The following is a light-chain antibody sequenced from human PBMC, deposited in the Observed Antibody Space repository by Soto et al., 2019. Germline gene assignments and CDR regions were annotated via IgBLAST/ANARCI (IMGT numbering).Light chain of an antibody. CDR1: SSDVGGYNY. V-gene: IGLV2-14*01. CDR3: SSYTSSSTRV. CDR2: EVS. Sequence: QSALTQPASVSGSPGQLIPISCTGTSSDVGGYNYVSWYQQHPGKAPKLMIYEVSNRPSGVSNRFSGSKSGNTASLTISGLQAEDEADYYCSSYTSSSTRVFGGGTKLTVL. J-gene: IGLJ3*02.